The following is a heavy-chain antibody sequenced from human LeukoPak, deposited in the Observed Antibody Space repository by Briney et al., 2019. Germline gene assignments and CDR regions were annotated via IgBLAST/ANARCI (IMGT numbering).Heavy chain of an antibody. CDR3: ARDIGQGSSWLYDY. J-gene: IGHJ4*02. Sequence: WASVKVSCKAFGYTFTSNYMHWVRQAPGQGLEWMGWINPKSGGTNYAQKFQGRVTMTRDTSITTAYMELSSLRSADTALYYCARDIGQGSSWLYDYWGQGTLVTVSS. V-gene: IGHV1-2*02. CDR1: GYTFTSNY. D-gene: IGHD6-13*01. CDR2: INPKSGGT.